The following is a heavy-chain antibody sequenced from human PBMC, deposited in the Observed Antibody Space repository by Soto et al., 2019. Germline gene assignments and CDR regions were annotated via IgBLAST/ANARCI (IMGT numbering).Heavy chain of an antibody. CDR2: INWSGTST. V-gene: IGHV3-20*04. CDR3: VPIAVTGRGDFDY. J-gene: IGHJ4*02. CDR1: GYTFDDFG. D-gene: IGHD6-19*01. Sequence: EVQLEVSGGGLARPGGSLRLSCAASGYTFDDFGMSWVRHAPGKGPEWVAGINWSGTSTGYVDSVRGRFTISRDNAKNSRYLQMNSLRAEDTALYYCVPIAVTGRGDFDYWGQGTLVTVSS.